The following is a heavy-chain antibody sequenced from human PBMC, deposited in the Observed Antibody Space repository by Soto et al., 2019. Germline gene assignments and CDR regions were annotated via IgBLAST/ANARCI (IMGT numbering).Heavy chain of an antibody. J-gene: IGHJ3*02. CDR1: GFTFSSYE. V-gene: IGHV3-48*03. CDR3: ATATPTLYGFGAFDI. D-gene: IGHD2-2*02. CDR2: ISSSGSTI. Sequence: EVQLVESGGGLVQPGGSLRLSCAASGFTFSSYEMNWVRQAPGKGLEWVSYISSSGSTIYYADSVKGRFTISRDNAKNSLYLQMNSLRAEDTAVYYCATATPTLYGFGAFDIWGQGTMVTVSS.